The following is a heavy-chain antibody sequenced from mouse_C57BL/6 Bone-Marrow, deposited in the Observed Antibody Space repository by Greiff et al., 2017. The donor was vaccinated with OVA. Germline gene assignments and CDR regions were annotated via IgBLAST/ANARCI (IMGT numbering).Heavy chain of an antibody. Sequence: VQLQQSGAELVRPGASVTLSCKASGYTFTDHEMHWVKQTPVHGLEWIGAIDPETGGTAYNQKFKGKAILTADKSSSTAYMELRSLTSEDSAVYYCTRSGIYYYGSSSWFAYWGQGTLVTVSA. D-gene: IGHD1-1*01. V-gene: IGHV1-15*01. CDR2: IDPETGGT. CDR1: GYTFTDHE. J-gene: IGHJ3*01. CDR3: TRSGIYYYGSSSWFAY.